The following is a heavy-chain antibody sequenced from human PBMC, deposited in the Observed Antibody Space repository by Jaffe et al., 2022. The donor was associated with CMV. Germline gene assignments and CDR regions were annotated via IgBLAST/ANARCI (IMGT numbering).Heavy chain of an antibody. Sequence: QLQLQESGPGLVKPSETLSLTCTISRGSINTSSYYWGWIRQPPGKGLEWIGGIYYSGSTYYNPSLQSRVTISVDTSKKQFFLNLNSLTAADTAVYYCARLSIVEMATHHDFWGQGILVTVSS. J-gene: IGHJ4*02. CDR1: RGSINTSSYY. D-gene: IGHD2-15*01. CDR3: ARLSIVEMATHHDF. CDR2: IYYSGST. V-gene: IGHV4-39*01.